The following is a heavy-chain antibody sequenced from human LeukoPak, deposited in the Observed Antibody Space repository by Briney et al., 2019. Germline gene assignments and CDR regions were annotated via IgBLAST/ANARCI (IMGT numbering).Heavy chain of an antibody. CDR3: TTVRTF. J-gene: IGHJ1*01. V-gene: IGHV3-15*01. D-gene: IGHD2/OR15-2a*01. CDR2: IKSKTDGGTA. Sequence: GGSLRLSCAVPGFTFSSYWMHWVRQAPGKGLEWVGRIKSKTDGGTADYAAPVKGRFTISRDDSANTLFLQMNSLKAEDTAIYYCTTVRTFWGQGTLVTVSS. CDR1: GFTFSSYW.